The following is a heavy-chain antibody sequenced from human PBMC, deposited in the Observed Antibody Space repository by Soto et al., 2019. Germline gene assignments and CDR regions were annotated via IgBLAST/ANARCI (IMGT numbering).Heavy chain of an antibody. CDR3: ARGNDFWSVSRYNWFAP. V-gene: IGHV4-30-4*01. CDR2: IYYSGST. CDR1: GGSISSGDYY. D-gene: IGHD3-3*01. J-gene: IGHJ5*02. Sequence: QVQLQESGPGLVKPSQTLSLTCTVSGGSISSGDYYWSWIRQPPGKGLEWIGYIYYSGSTYYNPSLTSRVTFSVDTSNNQFSLKLSSVTAADTAVYYCARGNDFWSVSRYNWFAPWGQATLVTVSS.